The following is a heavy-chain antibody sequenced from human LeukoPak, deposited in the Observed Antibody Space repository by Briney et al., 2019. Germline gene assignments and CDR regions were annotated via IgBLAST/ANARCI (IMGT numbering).Heavy chain of an antibody. CDR2: IIPIFGIA. Sequence: GASVKVSCKASGGTFSSYAISWVRQAPGQRLEWMGRIIPIFGIANYAQKFQGRVTITADKSTSTAYMELSSLRSEDTAVYYCARWDGDYRRLDYWGQGTLVTVSS. J-gene: IGHJ4*02. D-gene: IGHD4-17*01. CDR1: GGTFSSYA. V-gene: IGHV1-69*04. CDR3: ARWDGDYRRLDY.